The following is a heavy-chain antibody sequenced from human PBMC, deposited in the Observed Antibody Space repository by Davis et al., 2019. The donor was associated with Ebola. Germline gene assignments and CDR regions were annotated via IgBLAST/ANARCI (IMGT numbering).Heavy chain of an antibody. CDR3: ARRYYHSSGWYFDY. J-gene: IGHJ4*02. D-gene: IGHD6-19*01. CDR2: ISAYNGNT. CDR1: GGTFSNFA. Sequence: AASVKVSCKASGGTFSNFAISWVRQAPGQGLEWMGWISAYNGNTNYAQKLQGRVTMTTDTSTSTAYMELRSLRSDDTAVYYCARRYYHSSGWYFDYWGQGTLVTVSS. V-gene: IGHV1-18*01.